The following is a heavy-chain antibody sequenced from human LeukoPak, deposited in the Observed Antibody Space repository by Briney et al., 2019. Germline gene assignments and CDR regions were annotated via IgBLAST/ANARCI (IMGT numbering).Heavy chain of an antibody. D-gene: IGHD1-1*01. Sequence: PSETLSLTCTVSGGSISSYYWSWIRQPPGKGLEWIGYIYYSGSTNYNPSLKSRVTISVDTSKNQFSLKLSSVTAADTAVYYCARHGDWNDVRSAFDIWGQGTMVTVSS. CDR1: GGSISSYY. CDR2: IYYSGST. CDR3: ARHGDWNDVRSAFDI. J-gene: IGHJ3*02. V-gene: IGHV4-59*08.